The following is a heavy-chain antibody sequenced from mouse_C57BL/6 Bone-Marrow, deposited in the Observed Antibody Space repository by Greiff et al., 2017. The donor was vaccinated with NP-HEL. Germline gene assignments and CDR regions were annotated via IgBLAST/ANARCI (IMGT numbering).Heavy chain of an antibody. CDR3: ARGGGYYSNYVWYFDV. CDR2: INPGSGGT. Sequence: VQLQQSGAELVRPGTSVKVSCKASGYAFTNYLIEWVKQRPGQGLEWIGVINPGSGGTNYNEKFKGKATLTADKSSSTAYMQLSSLTSEDSAVYFCARGGGYYSNYVWYFDVWGTGTTVTVSS. J-gene: IGHJ1*03. D-gene: IGHD2-5*01. V-gene: IGHV1-54*01. CDR1: GYAFTNYL.